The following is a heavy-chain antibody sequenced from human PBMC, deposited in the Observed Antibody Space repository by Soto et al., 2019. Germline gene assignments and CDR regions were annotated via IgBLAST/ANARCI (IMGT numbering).Heavy chain of an antibody. J-gene: IGHJ5*02. CDR2: INHSGST. V-gene: IGHV4-34*01. Sequence: SETLSLTCAVYGGSFSGYYWSWIRQPPGKGLEWIGEINHSGSTNYNPSLKSRVTISVDTSKNQFSLKLSSVTAADTAVYYCARVDPSTPHGASIYGPWGQGTLVTVSS. D-gene: IGHD2-8*01. CDR3: ARVDPSTPHGASIYGP. CDR1: GGSFSGYY.